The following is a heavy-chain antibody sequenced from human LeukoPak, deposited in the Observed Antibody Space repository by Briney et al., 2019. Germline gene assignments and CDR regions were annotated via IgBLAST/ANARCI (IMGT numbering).Heavy chain of an antibody. CDR1: GASFSDYY. Sequence: SETLSLTCAVSGASFSDYYWNWLRQPPGKGLEWIGEISHFGSTDYNPSLKSRVTISVDTSKNQFSLQLTSVTAADTAVYYCAARRNWNDGWGQGTLVIVS. V-gene: IGHV4-34*01. CDR3: AARRNWNDG. J-gene: IGHJ5*02. CDR2: ISHFGST.